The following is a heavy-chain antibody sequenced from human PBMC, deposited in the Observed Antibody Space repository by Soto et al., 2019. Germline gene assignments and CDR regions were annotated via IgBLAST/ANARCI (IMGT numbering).Heavy chain of an antibody. Sequence: QAQLVQSGAEVKKPGASVKVSRKASGYTFSSYGITWVRQAPGQGLEWMAWISGYNGNTNYAQNLQGRVTMTTDTSTNTAYMELRSLRSDDTAVYYCARDDFVVRGVYYYYGMDVWGQGTTVTVSS. CDR3: ARDDFVVRGVYYYYGMDV. CDR1: GYTFSSYG. CDR2: ISGYNGNT. V-gene: IGHV1-18*01. D-gene: IGHD3-10*01. J-gene: IGHJ6*02.